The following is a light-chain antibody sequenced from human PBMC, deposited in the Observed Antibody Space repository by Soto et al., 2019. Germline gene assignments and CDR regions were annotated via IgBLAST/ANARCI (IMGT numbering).Light chain of an antibody. V-gene: IGLV3-21*02. J-gene: IGLJ2*01. CDR2: DDS. CDR1: NLGTKS. CDR3: QVWESAFI. Sequence: SYELTQPTSVSVAPGQTASIACGGDNLGTKSVHWYQQRPGQAPVLVVYDDSDRPSGIPERFSGSNSGNTATLTITRVEDGDEADYYCQVWESAFIFGGGTKVTVL.